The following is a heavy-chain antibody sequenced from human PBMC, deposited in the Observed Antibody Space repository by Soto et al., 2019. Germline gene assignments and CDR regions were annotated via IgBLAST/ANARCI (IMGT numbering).Heavy chain of an antibody. V-gene: IGHV3-74*01. CDR1: GFTFSSYW. J-gene: IGHJ6*02. D-gene: IGHD3-16*01. Sequence: EVQLVESGGGLVQPGGSLRLSCAASGFTFSSYWMHWVRQAPGKGLVWVSRIRYDGSITNYADSVKGRSTISRDDAKNTVYLQMNCLRAEDTAVYYCARGLRGGYGMDVWGQGTTVTVSS. CDR2: IRYDGSIT. CDR3: ARGLRGGYGMDV.